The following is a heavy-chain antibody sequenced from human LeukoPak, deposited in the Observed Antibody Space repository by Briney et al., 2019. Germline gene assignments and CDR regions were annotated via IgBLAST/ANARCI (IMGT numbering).Heavy chain of an antibody. Sequence: GGSLRLSCVASGFTFSSYSINWVRQAPGKGLEWVSYISNSGSSKYYVDSVKGRFTISRDNAKNSLYLQMNSLRAEDTAVYYCASLTVTGGSLSDYWGQGTLVTVSS. J-gene: IGHJ4*02. CDR3: ASLTVTGGSLSDY. CDR2: ISNSGSSK. D-gene: IGHD2-15*01. V-gene: IGHV3-48*04. CDR1: GFTFSSYS.